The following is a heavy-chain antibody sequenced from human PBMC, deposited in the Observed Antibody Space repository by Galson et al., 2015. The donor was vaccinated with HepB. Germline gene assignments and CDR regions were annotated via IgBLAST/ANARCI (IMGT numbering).Heavy chain of an antibody. CDR1: GFTFSSYA. CDR2: ISYDGSNK. Sequence: SLRLSCAASGFTFSSYAMHWVRQAPGKGLEWVAVISYDGSNKYYADSVKGRFTISRDNSKNTLYLQMNSLRAEDTAVYYCAGLSVGVVHDYWSQGTLVTVSS. CDR3: AGLSVGVVHDY. J-gene: IGHJ4*02. D-gene: IGHD3-3*01. V-gene: IGHV3-30-3*01.